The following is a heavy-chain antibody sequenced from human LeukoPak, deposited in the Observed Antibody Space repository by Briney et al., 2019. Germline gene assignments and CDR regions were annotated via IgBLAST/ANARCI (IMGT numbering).Heavy chain of an antibody. CDR1: GGTFSSYA. V-gene: IGHV1-69*13. CDR2: IIPIFGTA. Sequence: SAKVSCKDSGGTFSSYAISWVRQAPGQGLEWMGGIIPIFGTANDAQKFQGRVTITADESTSTAYMELSSLRSEDTAVYYCARVKEGRTGTTDFDYWGQGTLVTVSS. D-gene: IGHD1-1*01. J-gene: IGHJ4*02. CDR3: ARVKEGRTGTTDFDY.